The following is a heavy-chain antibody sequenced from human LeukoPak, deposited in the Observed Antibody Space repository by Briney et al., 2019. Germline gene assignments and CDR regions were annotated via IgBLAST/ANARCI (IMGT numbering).Heavy chain of an antibody. Sequence: TSEILSLTCAVYIDSFSNYHWNWIRQTPAKGMEWIGEVNESGGTNISPSLRSRVILSVDTSKNQFSLKLISVTVADTAIYYCARGQGATVPQVGKNWFDPWGQGTRVTVSS. CDR2: VNESGGT. J-gene: IGHJ5*02. V-gene: IGHV4-34*01. CDR3: ARGQGATVPQVGKNWFDP. CDR1: IDSFSNYH. D-gene: IGHD1-26*01.